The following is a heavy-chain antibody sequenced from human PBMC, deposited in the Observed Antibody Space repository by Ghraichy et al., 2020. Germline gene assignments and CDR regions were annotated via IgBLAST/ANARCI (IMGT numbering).Heavy chain of an antibody. CDR3: ARGGYNYGSNPIDY. D-gene: IGHD5-18*01. Sequence: LTCAASGFTFTSYYMTWVRQVPGKGLEWVANIKYDSSEKYYGDSVKGRFTISRDNAKNSLFLQMNSLRPDDTAVYFCARGGYNYGSNPIDYWGQGTLVTVSS. CDR1: GFTFTSYY. CDR2: IKYDSSEK. V-gene: IGHV3-7*04. J-gene: IGHJ4*02.